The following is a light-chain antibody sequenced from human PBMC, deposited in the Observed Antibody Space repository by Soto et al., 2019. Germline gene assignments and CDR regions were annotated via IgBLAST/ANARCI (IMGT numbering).Light chain of an antibody. V-gene: IGLV2-14*03. J-gene: IGLJ1*01. CDR2: DVS. CDR1: SRDVGAYNY. CDR3: SSYTSSSTYV. Sequence: QSALTQPASVSGSPAQSIAISCTGTSRDVGAYNYVSWYQQHPGKAPKLMIYDVSNRPSGVSNRFSGSKSDNTASLTISGLQAEDEPDYYCSSYTSSSTYVFGTGTKVTDL.